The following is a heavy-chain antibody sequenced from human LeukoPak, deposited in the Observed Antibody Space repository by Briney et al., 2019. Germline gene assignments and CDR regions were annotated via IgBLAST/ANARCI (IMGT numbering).Heavy chain of an antibody. J-gene: IGHJ4*02. V-gene: IGHV4-39*01. D-gene: IGHD3-10*01. CDR2: IYYIGST. CDR1: GGSISSSSYY. Sequence: SETLSLTCTVSGGSISSSSYYWVWMRQPPGKGLEWIGSIYYIGSTYYNPSLKSRVTISVDTSKNQFSLRLNSVTAADTAVYYCARHTSMVRGVMKYYFDYWGQGTLATVSS. CDR3: ARHTSMVRGVMKYYFDY.